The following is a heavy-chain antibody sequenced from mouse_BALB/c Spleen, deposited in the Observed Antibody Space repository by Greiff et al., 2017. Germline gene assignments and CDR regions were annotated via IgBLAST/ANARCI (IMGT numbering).Heavy chain of an antibody. CDR1: GLSLTSYG. Sequence: VKLEESGPRLVAPSQSLSITCTVSGLSLTSYGVHWVRQPPGKGLEWLGVIWAGGSTNYNSAVMSRLSISKDNSKSQVFLKMNSLQTDDTAMYYCARDGGGYYAMDYWGEGTSVTVSS. CDR2: IWAGGST. V-gene: IGHV2-9*02. CDR3: ARDGGGYYAMDY. J-gene: IGHJ4*01.